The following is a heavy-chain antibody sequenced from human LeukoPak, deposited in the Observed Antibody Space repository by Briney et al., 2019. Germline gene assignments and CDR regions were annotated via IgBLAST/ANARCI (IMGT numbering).Heavy chain of an antibody. J-gene: IGHJ5*02. D-gene: IGHD6-13*01. CDR3: AREGTAAAGIDP. V-gene: IGHV4-31*03. CDR2: IYYSGST. Sequence: SETLSLTCTVSGVSISSGGYYWGWIRQHPGKGLEWIGYIYYSGSTYYNPSLKSRVTISVDTSKNQFSLKLSSVTAADTAVYYCAREGTAAAGIDPWGQGTLVTVSS. CDR1: GVSISSGGYY.